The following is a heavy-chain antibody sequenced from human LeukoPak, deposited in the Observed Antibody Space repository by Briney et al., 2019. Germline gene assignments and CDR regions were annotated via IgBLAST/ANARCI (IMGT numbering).Heavy chain of an antibody. D-gene: IGHD1-26*01. CDR2: ISGSGGST. CDR1: GFTFSSYE. J-gene: IGHJ3*02. CDR3: AKVRGGSYFPDAFDI. V-gene: IGHV3-23*01. Sequence: GGSLRLSCAASGFTFSSYEMSWVRQAPGKGLEWVSAISGSGGSTYYADSVKGRFTISRDNSKNTLYLQMNSLRAEDTAVYYCAKVRGGSYFPDAFDIWGKGTTVTISS.